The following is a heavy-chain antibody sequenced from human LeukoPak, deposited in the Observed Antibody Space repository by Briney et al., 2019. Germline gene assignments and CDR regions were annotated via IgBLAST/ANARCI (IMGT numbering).Heavy chain of an antibody. D-gene: IGHD3-3*01. CDR2: INPSGGST. J-gene: IGHJ5*02. CDR3: ARKRITIFGVPKSWFDP. V-gene: IGHV1-46*01. CDR1: GYTFTSYY. Sequence: ASVKVSCKASGYTFTSYYMHWVRQAPGQGLEWMGIINPSGGSTSYAQKFQGRVTMTRDTSTSTVYMELSSLRSEDTAVYYCARKRITIFGVPKSWFDPWGQGTLVTVSS.